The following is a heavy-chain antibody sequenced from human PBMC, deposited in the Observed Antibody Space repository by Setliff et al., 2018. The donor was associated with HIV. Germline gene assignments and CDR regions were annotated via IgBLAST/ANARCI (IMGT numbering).Heavy chain of an antibody. D-gene: IGHD6-6*01. CDR2: INHSGNT. CDR1: GDSIGSNTFY. CDR3: ARHRASSSGFPLDF. Sequence: ASETLSLTCSVYGDSIGSNTFYWGWLRQPPGKEPEWIGSINHSGNTYYYPSLKSRVTMSVDTSKNQFSLRLSSVTATDTAVYYCARHRASSSGFPLDFWGQGILVTSPQ. J-gene: IGHJ4*02. V-gene: IGHV4-39*01.